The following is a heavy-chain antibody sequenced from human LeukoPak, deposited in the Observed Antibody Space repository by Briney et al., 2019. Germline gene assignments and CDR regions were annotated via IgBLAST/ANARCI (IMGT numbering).Heavy chain of an antibody. CDR3: AKRDILTGYFDY. J-gene: IGHJ4*02. Sequence: GGSLRLSCAASGFTFSSYGMHWVRQAPGKGLEWVAVIWRDGSNKYYVDSVKGRFTISRDNSKNTLYLQMNSLRAEDTAVYYCAKRDILTGYFDYWGQGTLVTVSS. D-gene: IGHD3-9*01. CDR2: IWRDGSNK. CDR1: GFTFSSYG. V-gene: IGHV3-33*06.